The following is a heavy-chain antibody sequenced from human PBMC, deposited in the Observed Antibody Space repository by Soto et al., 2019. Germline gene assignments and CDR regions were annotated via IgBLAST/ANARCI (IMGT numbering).Heavy chain of an antibody. V-gene: IGHV3-23*01. CDR2: ISGSGGYT. J-gene: IGHJ4*02. CDR3: XXXXXXXXXXXXXXXRIHDS. Sequence: EVQLLESGGGLVQPGGSLRLSCAASGFSFSIYAMSWVRQAPGKGLEWVAVISGSGGYTDYADSVKGRFTISRDTSKXXXXXXXXXXXXXXXXXXXXXXXXXXXXXXXXXXXRIHDSWGQGALVTVSS. CDR1: GFSFSIYA.